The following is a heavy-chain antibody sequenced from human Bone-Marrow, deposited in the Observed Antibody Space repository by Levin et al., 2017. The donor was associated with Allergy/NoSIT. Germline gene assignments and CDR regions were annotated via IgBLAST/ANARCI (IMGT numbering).Heavy chain of an antibody. CDR3: AKPGPYCSSTNCYTNYFDY. D-gene: IGHD2-2*02. CDR2: ISYDGSNK. Sequence: GESLKISCAASGFTFSSYAMHWVRQAPGKGLEWVAVISYDGSNKYYADSVKGRFTISRDNSKNTLYLQMNSLRAEDTAVYYCAKPGPYCSSTNCYTNYFDYWGQGTLVTVSS. J-gene: IGHJ4*02. CDR1: GFTFSSYA. V-gene: IGHV3-30*18.